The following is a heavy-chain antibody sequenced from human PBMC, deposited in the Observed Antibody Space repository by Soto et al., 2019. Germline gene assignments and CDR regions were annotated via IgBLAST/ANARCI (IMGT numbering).Heavy chain of an antibody. J-gene: IGHJ4*02. CDR3: ARGVYAAMVLHYFDH. CDR2: INPNSGGT. D-gene: IGHD5-18*01. CDR1: GGTFSSYA. V-gene: IGHV1-2*04. Sequence: ASVKVSCKASGGTFSSYAISWVRQAPGQGLEWMGWINPNSGGTNYAQKFQGWVTMTRDTSISTAYMELSRLRSDDTAVYYCARGVYAAMVLHYFDHWGQGTLVTVSS.